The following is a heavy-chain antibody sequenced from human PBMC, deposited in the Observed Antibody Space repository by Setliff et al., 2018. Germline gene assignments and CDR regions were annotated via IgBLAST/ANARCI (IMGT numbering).Heavy chain of an antibody. D-gene: IGHD3-10*01. CDR3: ARALLWFGEGMDV. CDR2: MYNSGNT. J-gene: IGHJ6*03. V-gene: IGHV4-59*11. CDR1: GGSISHHY. Sequence: SETLSLTCTVSGGSISHHYWSWIRQPPGKGLEWVGYMYNSGNTNYNPSLRRRVAISVDKSKNQFSLKLSSVTAADTAVYYCARALLWFGEGMDVWTKGPRSPSP.